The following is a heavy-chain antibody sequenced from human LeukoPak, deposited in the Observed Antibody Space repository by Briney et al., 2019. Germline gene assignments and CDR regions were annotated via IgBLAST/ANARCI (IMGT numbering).Heavy chain of an antibody. CDR2: IHYSGST. CDR1: GGSISSGRYY. V-gene: IGHV4-31*03. Sequence: SETLSLTCTVSGGSISSGRYYWSWIRQHPGKGLEWIGNIHYSGSTYYNPPLKSRVTISRDTSQNHFSLKLNSVTAADTAVYYCAKTAAVTPGFFDYWGQGTLVTASS. J-gene: IGHJ4*02. CDR3: AKTAAVTPGFFDY. D-gene: IGHD4-23*01.